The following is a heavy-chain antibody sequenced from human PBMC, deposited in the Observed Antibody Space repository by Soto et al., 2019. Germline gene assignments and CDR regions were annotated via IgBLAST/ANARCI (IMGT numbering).Heavy chain of an antibody. Sequence: PSETLSLTCTVSGGSISGGGYYWSWIRQHPGKGLEWIGYIYYSGSTYYNPSLKSRVTISVDTSKNQFSLKLSSVTAADTAVYYCARDIGHSYGSRGMDVWGQGTTVTVYS. V-gene: IGHV4-31*03. J-gene: IGHJ6*02. CDR2: IYYSGST. D-gene: IGHD5-18*01. CDR3: ARDIGHSYGSRGMDV. CDR1: GGSISGGGYY.